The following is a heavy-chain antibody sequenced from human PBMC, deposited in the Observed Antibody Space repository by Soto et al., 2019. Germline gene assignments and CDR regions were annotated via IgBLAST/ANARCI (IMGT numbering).Heavy chain of an antibody. CDR2: IIPILGIA. CDR1: GGTFSSYT. D-gene: IGHD4-4*01. V-gene: IGHV1-69*02. J-gene: IGHJ6*03. Sequence: SVKVSCKASGGTFSSYTISWVRQAPGQGLEWMGRIIPILGIANYAQKFQGRVTITADKSTSTAYMELSSLRSEDTAVYYCSTTVTPSDYYYYYMDVWGKGTTVTVSS. CDR3: STTVTPSDYYYYYMDV.